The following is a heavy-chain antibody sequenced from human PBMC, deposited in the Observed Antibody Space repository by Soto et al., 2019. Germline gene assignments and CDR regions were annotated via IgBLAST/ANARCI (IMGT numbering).Heavy chain of an antibody. V-gene: IGHV3-30-3*01. CDR2: ISYDGSNK. CDR1: GFTFSSYA. Sequence: PGGSLRLSCAASGFTFSSYAMHWVRQAPGKGLEWVAVISYDGSNKYYADSVKGRFTISRDNSKNTLYLQMNSLRAEDTAVYYCARGVGDYDAFDLWGQGTMVTVSS. CDR3: ARGVGDYDAFDL. J-gene: IGHJ3*01. D-gene: IGHD4-17*01.